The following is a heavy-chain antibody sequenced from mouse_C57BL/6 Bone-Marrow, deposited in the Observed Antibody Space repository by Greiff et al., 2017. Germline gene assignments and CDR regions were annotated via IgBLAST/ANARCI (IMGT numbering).Heavy chain of an antibody. CDR3: AGVLLRYCYFDY. CDR1: GFNIKNFY. D-gene: IGHD1-1*01. CDR2: IDPANGNT. J-gene: IGHJ2*01. V-gene: IGHV14-3*01. Sequence: EVMLVESVAELVRPGASVKLSCTASGFNIKNFYMHWVKQRPEQGLEWIGRIDPANGNTKYDPKFQGKATITADTSSNTAYLQLSSLTSEDTAIYYCAGVLLRYCYFDYWGQGTTLTVSS.